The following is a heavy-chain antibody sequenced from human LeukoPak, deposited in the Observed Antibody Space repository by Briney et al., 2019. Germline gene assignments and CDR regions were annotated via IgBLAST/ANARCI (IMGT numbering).Heavy chain of an antibody. CDR1: GGSISNKY. CDR2: IYYSGST. J-gene: IGHJ4*02. V-gene: IGHV4-59*01. CDR3: ARVGVWSGYYYYFDY. Sequence: PSETLSLTCIVSGGSISNKYWSWIRQPPGKGLEWIGHIYYSGSTNYNPSLKSRVTISVDTSKNQFSLKLSSVTAADTAVYYCARVGVWSGYYYYFDYWGQGTLVTVSS. D-gene: IGHD3-3*01.